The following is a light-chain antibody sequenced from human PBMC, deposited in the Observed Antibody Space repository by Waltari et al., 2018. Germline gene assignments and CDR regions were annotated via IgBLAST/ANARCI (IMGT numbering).Light chain of an antibody. J-gene: IGKJ4*01. Sequence: EVVLTQSPDTLSVSPGERATLSCRTSRSVNSNLAGDQHKPGKAPRLLMYGESTRPTGIPARCSGSESGTEFTLTITSLQSEDFAVYYCQQYNNWPLTFGGGTKVEI. V-gene: IGKV3-15*01. CDR1: RSVNSN. CDR2: GES. CDR3: QQYNNWPLT.